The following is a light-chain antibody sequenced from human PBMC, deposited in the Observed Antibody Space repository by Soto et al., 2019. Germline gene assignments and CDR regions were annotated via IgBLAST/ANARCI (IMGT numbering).Light chain of an antibody. V-gene: IGLV2-23*01. CDR3: CSFARGSTLI. CDR2: EGS. J-gene: IGLJ2*01. Sequence: QPVLTQPASVSGSPGQSITISCTGTSSDVGSYNLVSWYQQYPDKAPKLIIYEGSKRPSGVSNRFSGSKSGNTASLTISGLQAEDEADYYCCSFARGSTLIFGGGTKLTVL. CDR1: SSDVGSYNL.